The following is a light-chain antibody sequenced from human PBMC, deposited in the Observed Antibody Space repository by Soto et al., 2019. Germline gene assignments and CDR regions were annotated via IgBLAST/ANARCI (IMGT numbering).Light chain of an antibody. CDR2: DNN. V-gene: IGLV1-44*01. Sequence: QSVLTQPPSASGTPGQRVTISCSGSSSNTGINAVNWYQQLPGTAPKLLMYDNNQRPSGVPDRVSGSKSGTSASLAISGLQSEDEADYYCASWDDSLNGLLFGTGTKLTVL. CDR1: SSNTGINA. CDR3: ASWDDSLNGLL. J-gene: IGLJ1*01.